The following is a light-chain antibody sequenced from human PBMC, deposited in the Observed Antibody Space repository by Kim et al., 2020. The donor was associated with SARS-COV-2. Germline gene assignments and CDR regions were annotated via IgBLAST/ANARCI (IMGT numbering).Light chain of an antibody. V-gene: IGKV3-20*01. J-gene: IGKJ1*01. CDR3: QQCSGSSWT. CDR2: GAS. CDR1: ESVSSNY. Sequence: SPGERATLSCRASESVSSNYLDWYQQKPGQAPRLLIYGASSRASGIPDRFSGSGSGTDFTLTISRLEPEDFAVYYCQQCSGSSWTFGQGTKVDIK.